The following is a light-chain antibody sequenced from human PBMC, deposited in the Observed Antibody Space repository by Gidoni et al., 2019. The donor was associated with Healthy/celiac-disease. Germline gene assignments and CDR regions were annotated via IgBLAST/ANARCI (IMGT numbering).Light chain of an antibody. V-gene: IGKV2-28*01. CDR2: LGS. CDR1: QSLLHSNGYNY. CDR3: MQALQTPKT. Sequence: DIVRTQSPLSLPVTPGEPASISCRSSQSLLHSNGYNYLDWYLQKPGQSPQLLIYLGSNLAAGVPARFSGSGSGTDFTLNISRVEAEDFGVYYCMQALQTPKTFGQGTKVEIK. J-gene: IGKJ1*01.